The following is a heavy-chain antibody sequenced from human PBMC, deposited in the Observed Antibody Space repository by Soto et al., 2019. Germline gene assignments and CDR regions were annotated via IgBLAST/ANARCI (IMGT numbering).Heavy chain of an antibody. D-gene: IGHD2-21*02. CDR2: TNAGNGNT. CDR3: ARTYCGGDCYFDFDY. J-gene: IGHJ4*02. CDR1: GYTFTSYA. Sequence: GASVKVSCKASGYTFTSYAMHWVRQAPGQRLEWMGWTNAGNGNTKYSQKFQGRVTITRDTSASTAYMKLSSLRSEDTAVYYCARTYCGGDCYFDFDYWGQGTLVTVSS. V-gene: IGHV1-3*01.